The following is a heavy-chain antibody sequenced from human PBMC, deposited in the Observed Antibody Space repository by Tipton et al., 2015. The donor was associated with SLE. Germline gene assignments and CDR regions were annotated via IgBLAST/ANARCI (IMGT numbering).Heavy chain of an antibody. D-gene: IGHD6-6*01. V-gene: IGHV3-7*01. CDR2: IKQDGSER. CDR3: ARSVSLPTRPNAFDI. CDR1: GCTFSSYW. J-gene: IGHJ3*02. Sequence: GSLRLSCAASGCTFSSYWMSWVRQAPGKGLEWVANIKQDGSERNYVDSVKGRFTISRDNAENSLSLQMNSPRAEDTAVYYCARSVSLPTRPNAFDIWGEGTVVTVSS.